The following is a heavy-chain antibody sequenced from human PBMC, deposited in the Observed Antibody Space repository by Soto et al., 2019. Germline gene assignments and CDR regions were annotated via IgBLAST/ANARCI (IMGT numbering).Heavy chain of an antibody. J-gene: IGHJ2*01. D-gene: IGHD5-12*01. CDR2: ISAYNGNT. CDR1: GGTFSSYA. Sequence: ASVKVSCKASGGTFSSYAISWVRQAPGQGLEWMGWISAYNGNTNYAQKLQGRVTMTTDTSTSTAYMELRSLRYDDTAVYYCAREVATKYWYFDLWGCGTLVTVSS. CDR3: AREVATKYWYFDL. V-gene: IGHV1-18*01.